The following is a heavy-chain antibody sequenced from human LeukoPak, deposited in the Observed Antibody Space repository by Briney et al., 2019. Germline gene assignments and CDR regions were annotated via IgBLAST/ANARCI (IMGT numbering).Heavy chain of an antibody. Sequence: GASVKVSCKASGYTFTGYYMHWVRQAPGQGLEWMGRINPNSGGTNYAQKFQGRVTMTRDTSISTAYMELSSLRSEDTAVYYCAVSGSYRYYYYGMDVWGQGTTVTVSS. CDR1: GYTFTGYY. CDR3: AVSGSYRYYYYGMDV. J-gene: IGHJ6*02. V-gene: IGHV1-2*06. D-gene: IGHD1-26*01. CDR2: INPNSGGT.